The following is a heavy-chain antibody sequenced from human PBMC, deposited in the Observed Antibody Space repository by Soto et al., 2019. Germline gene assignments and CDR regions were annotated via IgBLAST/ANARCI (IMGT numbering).Heavy chain of an antibody. V-gene: IGHV3-23*01. J-gene: IGHJ3*02. CDR1: GFTFSSYA. Sequence: EVQLLESGGGLVQPGGSLRLSCAASGFTFSSYAMSWVRQAPGKGLEWVSAISGSGGSTYYADSVKGRFTISRDNSKNKLYLQMNRHRAEDTAVDYCANPSRESSIWYDAFDIWGQGTMVTVSS. CDR3: ANPSRESSIWYDAFDI. D-gene: IGHD6-13*01. CDR2: ISGSGGST.